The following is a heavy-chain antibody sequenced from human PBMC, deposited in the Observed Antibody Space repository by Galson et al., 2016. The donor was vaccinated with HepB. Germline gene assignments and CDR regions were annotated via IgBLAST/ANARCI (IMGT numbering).Heavy chain of an antibody. V-gene: IGHV3-13*01. J-gene: IGHJ6*04. CDR2: IETADNT. CDR3: ARDGGYGGYDAYGLDV. Sequence: SLRLSCAASGFTFSSYDMHWVRQAPGRGLEWVSVIETADNTYYAASVKSRFTIYREDANNPFYLQMNSLRAGDTAVYYCARDGGYGGYDAYGLDVWGKGTTVTVSS. CDR1: GFTFSSYD. D-gene: IGHD5-12*01.